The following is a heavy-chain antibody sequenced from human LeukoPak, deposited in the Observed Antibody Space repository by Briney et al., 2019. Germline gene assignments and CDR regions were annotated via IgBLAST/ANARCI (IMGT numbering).Heavy chain of an antibody. CDR1: GFTFSSYA. D-gene: IGHD2-8*01. CDR2: ISGSGGST. V-gene: IGHV3-23*01. CDR3: AKPGRGGLYGGGFQH. Sequence: PGGSLRLSCAASGFTFSSYAMSWVRQAPGKGLEWVSAISGSGGSTFYAESVKGRFTISRDNSKNTLYLQMNSLRAEDTALYYCAKPGRGGLYGGGFQHWGQGTLVTVPS. J-gene: IGHJ1*01.